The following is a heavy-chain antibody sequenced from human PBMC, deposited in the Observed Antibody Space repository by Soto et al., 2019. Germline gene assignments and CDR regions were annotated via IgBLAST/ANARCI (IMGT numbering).Heavy chain of an antibody. CDR1: GGSFSGYY. Sequence: SETLSLTXAVYGGSFSGYYWSWIRQPPGKGLEWIGEINHSGSTNYNPSLKSRVTISVDTSKNQFSLKLSSVTAADTAVYYCARAAREFDYYYGMDVWGQGTTVTVSS. J-gene: IGHJ6*02. CDR3: ARAAREFDYYYGMDV. V-gene: IGHV4-34*01. D-gene: IGHD6-6*01. CDR2: INHSGST.